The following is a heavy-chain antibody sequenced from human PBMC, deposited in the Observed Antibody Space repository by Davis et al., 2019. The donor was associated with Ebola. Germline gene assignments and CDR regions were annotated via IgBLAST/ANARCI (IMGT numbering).Heavy chain of an antibody. D-gene: IGHD3-16*01. V-gene: IGHV5-10-1*01. CDR1: GYSFTSYW. CDR2: IDPSDSYT. CDR3: ARPAFTSYYYYGMDV. J-gene: IGHJ6*02. Sequence: KVSCKGSGYSFTSYWISWVRQMPGKGLEWMGRIDPSDSYTNYSPSFQGHVTISADKSISTAYLQWSSLKASDTAMYYCARPAFTSYYYYGMDVWGQGTTVTVSS.